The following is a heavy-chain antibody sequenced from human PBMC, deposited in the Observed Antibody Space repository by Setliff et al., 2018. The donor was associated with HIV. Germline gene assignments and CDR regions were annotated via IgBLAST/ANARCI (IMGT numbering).Heavy chain of an antibody. J-gene: IGHJ4*02. CDR2: INHSGRT. Sequence: SETLSLTCAVYGGSFSDYYWSWIRQPPGKGLEWIGEINHSGRTIQSPSLGSRVTISVDTSKNQFSLKLTSVTASDTAVYYCARGAYPRVHFDYWGQGTLVTVSS. CDR1: GGSFSDYY. CDR3: ARGAYPRVHFDY. V-gene: IGHV4-34*01.